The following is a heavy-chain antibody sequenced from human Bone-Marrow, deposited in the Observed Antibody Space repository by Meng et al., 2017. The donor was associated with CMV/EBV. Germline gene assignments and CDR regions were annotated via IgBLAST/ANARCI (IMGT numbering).Heavy chain of an antibody. CDR2: IYYSGST. V-gene: IGHV4-39*07. J-gene: IGHJ5*02. CDR1: ISSSSYY. D-gene: IGHD6-13*01. CDR3: ARDGYSSSWYPSTRWFDP. Sequence: ISSSSYYWGWIRQPPGKGLEWIGSIYYSGSTYYNPSLKSRVTISVDTSKNQFSLKLSSVTAADTAVYYCARDGYSSSWYPSTRWFDPWGQGTLVTVSS.